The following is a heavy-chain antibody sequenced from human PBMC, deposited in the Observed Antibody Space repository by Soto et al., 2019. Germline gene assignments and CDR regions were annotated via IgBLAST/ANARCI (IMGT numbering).Heavy chain of an antibody. J-gene: IGHJ6*02. CDR1: GYSFTSYW. Sequence: GESLKISCKGSGYSFTSYWIGWVRQMPGKGLEWMGIIYPGDSDTRYSPSFQGQVTISADKSISTAYLQWSSLKASDTAMYYCARAQGYSSSWYSTGYYYYGMDAWGQGTTVTVSS. CDR2: IYPGDSDT. D-gene: IGHD6-13*01. CDR3: ARAQGYSSSWYSTGYYYYGMDA. V-gene: IGHV5-51*01.